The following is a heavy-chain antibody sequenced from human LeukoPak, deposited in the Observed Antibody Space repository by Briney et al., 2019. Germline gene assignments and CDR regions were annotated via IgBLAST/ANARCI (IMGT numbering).Heavy chain of an antibody. D-gene: IGHD3-9*01. CDR3: ARDLTGYARYFDY. V-gene: IGHV3-48*01. CDR1: GFTFSSYS. J-gene: IGHJ4*02. Sequence: GGSLRLSCAASGFTFSSYSMNWVRQAPGKGLEWVSYISSSSSTIYYADSVKGRFTISRDNAKNSLYLQMSSLRAEDTAVYYCARDLTGYARYFDYWGQGTLVTVSS. CDR2: ISSSSSTI.